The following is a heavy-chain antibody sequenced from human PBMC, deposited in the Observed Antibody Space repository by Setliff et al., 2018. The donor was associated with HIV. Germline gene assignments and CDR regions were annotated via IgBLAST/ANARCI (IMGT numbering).Heavy chain of an antibody. J-gene: IGHJ3*02. D-gene: IGHD6-19*01. CDR1: GVTFSSYA. Sequence: SVMVSCKASGVTFSSYAINWVRQAPGQGLEWMGRIIPIFGTTNYAQKFQGGVTITADKSTSTAYMEMSSLRSEDTAIYYCARDRSEAVAGRDAFDIWGQGTMVTVS. CDR2: IIPIFGTT. V-gene: IGHV1-69*06. CDR3: ARDRSEAVAGRDAFDI.